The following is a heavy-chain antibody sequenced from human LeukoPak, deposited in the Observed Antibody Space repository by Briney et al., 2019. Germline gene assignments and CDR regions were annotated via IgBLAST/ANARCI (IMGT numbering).Heavy chain of an antibody. D-gene: IGHD2/OR15-2a*01. CDR1: GGSISGKY. J-gene: IGHJ4*02. V-gene: IGHV4-59*08. Sequence: SETLSLTCTVSGGSISGKYWTWIRQPPGKGLEWIGYIYHSGSGNYNPSLKSRVTISVDTSKNQFSLKLSSVTAAGTAVYYCARGKGSFRYFDYWGQGTLVTVSS. CDR2: IYHSGSG. CDR3: ARGKGSFRYFDY.